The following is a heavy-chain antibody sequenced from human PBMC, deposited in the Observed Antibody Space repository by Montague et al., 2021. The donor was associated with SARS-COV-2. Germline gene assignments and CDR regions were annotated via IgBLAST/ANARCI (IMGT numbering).Heavy chain of an antibody. D-gene: IGHD3-10*01. J-gene: IGHJ5*02. Sequence: SETLSLTCSVSGGSIGSYYWSWLRKPQWQGLEWIGHISYSESNTYSSSFKIRVTMSIGTPQNQFSLTLSLVSAADAAVYYCSRSLDPSGTNCLPAWGQGTLVTVSS. CDR2: ISYSESN. CDR1: GGSIGSYY. V-gene: IGHV4-59*01. CDR3: SRSLDPSGTNCLPA.